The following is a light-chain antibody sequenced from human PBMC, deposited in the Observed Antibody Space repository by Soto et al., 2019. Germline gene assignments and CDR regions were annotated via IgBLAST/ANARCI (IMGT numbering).Light chain of an antibody. CDR2: TAS. CDR3: QQFNNYPRT. Sequence: DIQVTQSPSFLSASVGDRVTITCRASQGIGNYLAWYQQKPGRAPKLLIYTASTLHSGVPSRFSGSGSGTEFTLTISSLQPEDFATYYCQQFNNYPRTFGQGTKLEIK. CDR1: QGIGNY. J-gene: IGKJ2*01. V-gene: IGKV1-9*01.